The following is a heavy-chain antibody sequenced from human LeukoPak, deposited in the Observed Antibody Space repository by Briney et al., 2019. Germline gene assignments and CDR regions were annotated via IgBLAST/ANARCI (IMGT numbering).Heavy chain of an antibody. J-gene: IGHJ4*02. CDR3: ARGIYDYGDYDNDY. Sequence: SETLSLTCAVYGGSFSGYYWSWIRQPPGKGLEWIGEINHSGSTNYNPSLKSRVTISVDTSKNQFSLKLSSVTAADTAVYYCARGIYDYGDYDNDYWGQGTLVTVSS. CDR2: INHSGST. D-gene: IGHD4-17*01. V-gene: IGHV4-34*01. CDR1: GGSFSGYY.